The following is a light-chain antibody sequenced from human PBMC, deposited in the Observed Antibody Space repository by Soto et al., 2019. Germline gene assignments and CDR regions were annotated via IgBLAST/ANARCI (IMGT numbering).Light chain of an antibody. CDR2: EVS. CDR3: SSFAGNNNVV. J-gene: IGLJ2*01. V-gene: IGLV2-8*01. Sequence: QSALTQPPSASGSPGQSVTISCTGTSSDVGGYNYVSWYQQHPGKAPKLMISEVSKRPSGVPDRFSGYKSGNTSSLTVSGLQAEDEADYYFSSFAGNNNVVFGGGTKLTVL. CDR1: SSDVGGYNY.